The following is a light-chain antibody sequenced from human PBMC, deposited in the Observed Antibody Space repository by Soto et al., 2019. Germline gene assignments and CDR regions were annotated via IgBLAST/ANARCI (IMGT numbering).Light chain of an antibody. CDR3: QQRYNWPIT. Sequence: EILLTQAPATLSVSPGERPTLSFRASQSVSGYIGWYQQKPGQAPRLLIYADSNMATGIPARFSGSGSGTDCTLTISRLEPEDFSVYYCQQRYNWPITFGQGTRLEIK. CDR1: QSVSGY. J-gene: IGKJ5*01. V-gene: IGKV3-11*01. CDR2: ADS.